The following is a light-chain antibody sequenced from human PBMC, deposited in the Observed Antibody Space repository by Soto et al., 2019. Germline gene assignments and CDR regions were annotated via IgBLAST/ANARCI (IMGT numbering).Light chain of an antibody. CDR2: LGS. Sequence: DIVMTQSPLSLPVTPGEPASISCRSSQSLLHSNGYNYLDWYLQKPGQSPQLLIYLGSNRASGVPDRFSGSGSGTDFTLKISRVEAEDVGVYYCMQALQTPLTFCGVTKVEIK. CDR3: MQALQTPLT. J-gene: IGKJ4*01. CDR1: QSLLHSNGYNY. V-gene: IGKV2-28*01.